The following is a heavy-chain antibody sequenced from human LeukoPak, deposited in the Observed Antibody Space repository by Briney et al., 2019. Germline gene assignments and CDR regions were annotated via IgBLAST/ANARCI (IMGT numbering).Heavy chain of an antibody. CDR2: ISDSSSHT. J-gene: IGHJ4*02. D-gene: IGHD3-22*01. CDR3: ARDRSPTMIVAPDY. V-gene: IGHV3-11*06. Sequence: GGSLRLSCAASGCTSSDYYMSWIRQAPGKGLEWVSYISDSSSHTNYADSVKGRFTISRDNAQSSLYLQMNSLRAEDTALYYCARDRSPTMIVAPDYWGQGTLVTVSS. CDR1: GCTSSDYY.